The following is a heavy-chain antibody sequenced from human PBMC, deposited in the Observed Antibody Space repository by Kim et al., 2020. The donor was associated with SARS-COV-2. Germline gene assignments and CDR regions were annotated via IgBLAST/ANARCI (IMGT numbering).Heavy chain of an antibody. CDR1: GYTFTSYA. V-gene: IGHV1-3*01. D-gene: IGHD3-10*01. Sequence: ASVKVSCKASGYTFTSYAMHWVRQAPGQRLEWMGWINAGNGNTKYSQKFQGRVTITRDTSASTAYMELSSLRSEDTAVYYCARSLAVPQGGGVGYGSGRPHDYWGQGTLVTVSS. CDR2: INAGNGNT. J-gene: IGHJ4*02. CDR3: ARSLAVPQGGGVGYGSGRPHDY.